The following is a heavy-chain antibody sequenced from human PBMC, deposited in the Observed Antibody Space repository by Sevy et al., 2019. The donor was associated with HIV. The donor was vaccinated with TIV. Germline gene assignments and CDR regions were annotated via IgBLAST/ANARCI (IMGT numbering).Heavy chain of an antibody. Sequence: GGSLRLSCAASGFTFSRYDMHWVRQAIGKGLEWVSSIGTAGDTYYPGSVKGRFTISRENAKKSLYLQMNSLRAGDTAVYYCARGTRYSGSYYLGDDAFDIWGQGTMVTVSS. D-gene: IGHD1-26*01. CDR3: ARGTRYSGSYYLGDDAFDI. CDR1: GFTFSRYD. CDR2: IGTAGDT. J-gene: IGHJ3*02. V-gene: IGHV3-13*01.